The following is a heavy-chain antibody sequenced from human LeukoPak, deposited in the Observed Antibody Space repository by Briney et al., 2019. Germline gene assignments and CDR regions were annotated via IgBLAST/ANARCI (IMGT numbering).Heavy chain of an antibody. J-gene: IGHJ4*02. CDR1: GFTFSSYW. D-gene: IGHD2-2*02. CDR3: AKDIVVVPAAIPPDY. V-gene: IGHV3-7*03. Sequence: PGGSLRLSCAASGFTFSSYWMSWVRQAPGKGLEWVANIKQDGSEKYYVDSVKGRFTISRDNAKNSLYLQMNSLRAEDTAVYYCAKDIVVVPAAIPPDYWGQGTLVTVSS. CDR2: IKQDGSEK.